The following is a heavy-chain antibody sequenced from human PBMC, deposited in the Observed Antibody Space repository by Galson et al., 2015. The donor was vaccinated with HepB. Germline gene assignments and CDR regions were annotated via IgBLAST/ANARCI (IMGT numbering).Heavy chain of an antibody. CDR1: GGSISSSSYY. V-gene: IGHV4-39*01. D-gene: IGHD2-15*01. CDR3: ARPGCSGGSCYSP. CDR2: IYYSGST. Sequence: ETLSLTCTVSGGSISSSSYYWGWIRQPPGKGLEWIGSIYYSGSTYYNPSLKSRVTISVDTSKNQFSLKLSSVTAADTAVYYCARPGCSGGSCYSPWGQGTLVTVSS. J-gene: IGHJ5*02.